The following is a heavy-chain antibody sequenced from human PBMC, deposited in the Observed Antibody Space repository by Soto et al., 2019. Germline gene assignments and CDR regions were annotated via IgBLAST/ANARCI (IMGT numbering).Heavy chain of an antibody. J-gene: IGHJ2*01. CDR2: ISAYNGNT. CDR1: GYTFTSYG. Sequence: QVQLVQSGAEVKKPGASVKVSCKASGYTFTSYGISWVRQAPGQGLEWMGWISAYNGNTNYAQKLKGRVTMTTDTPTRTAEGELRCWGSHTGPVFSGARGGGQGLPSPDHGWSPPGGRGPL. D-gene: IGHD6-19*01. V-gene: IGHV1-18*01. CDR3: ARGGGQGLPSPDHGWSPP.